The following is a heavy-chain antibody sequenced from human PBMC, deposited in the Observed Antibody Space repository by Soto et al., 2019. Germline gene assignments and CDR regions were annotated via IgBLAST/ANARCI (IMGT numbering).Heavy chain of an antibody. Sequence: GASVKVSCKASGYTFTSYYMHWVRQAPGQGLEWMGIINPSGGSTSYAQKFQGRVTMTRDTSTSTVYMELSSLRSEDTAVYYCARVPDPYDSSGPYYFDYWGQGTLVTVPQ. CDR1: GYTFTSYY. CDR2: INPSGGST. V-gene: IGHV1-46*01. J-gene: IGHJ4*02. D-gene: IGHD3-22*01. CDR3: ARVPDPYDSSGPYYFDY.